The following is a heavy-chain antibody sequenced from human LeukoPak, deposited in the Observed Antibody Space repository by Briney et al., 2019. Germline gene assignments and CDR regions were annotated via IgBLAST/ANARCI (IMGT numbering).Heavy chain of an antibody. D-gene: IGHD1-14*01. CDR1: GYTFTSYD. CDR3: ARGSKTGNHFDY. CDR2: MNPNSGNT. Sequence: ASVKVSCKASGYTFTSYDINWVRQATGQGLEWMGWMNPNSGNTGYAQKFQGRVTITRNTSISTAYMELSSLRSEDTAVYYCARGSKTGNHFDYWGQGTLVTVSS. V-gene: IGHV1-8*03. J-gene: IGHJ4*02.